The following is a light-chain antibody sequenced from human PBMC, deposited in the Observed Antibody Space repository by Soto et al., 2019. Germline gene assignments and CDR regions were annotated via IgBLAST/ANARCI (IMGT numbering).Light chain of an antibody. Sequence: QSVLTQPPSVSGAPGQRVTISCTGSSSNIGAGYDVHWYQQLPGTAPKLLIYGNSNRPSGVPDRFSGSKSGTSASLAITGLKAEDEADYYCQSSDSSLSARGYVFGTGTKVTVL. J-gene: IGLJ1*01. CDR2: GNS. CDR3: QSSDSSLSARGYV. V-gene: IGLV1-40*01. CDR1: SSNIGAGYD.